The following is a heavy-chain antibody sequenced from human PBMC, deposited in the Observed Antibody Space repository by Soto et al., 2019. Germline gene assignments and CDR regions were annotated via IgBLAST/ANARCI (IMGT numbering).Heavy chain of an antibody. D-gene: IGHD6-19*01. Sequence: PSETLSLTCTVSGGSVSSNSDSWGWVRQSPGKGLEWIGTIYSNDNTHYNPSLLSRVTISVDTSNSQFSLELSSVTAADTAVYYCARGLITGSHYSGGWYYFGSWGQGTQVTVSS. CDR1: GGSVSSNSDS. CDR3: ARGLITGSHYSGGWYYFGS. V-gene: IGHV4-39*01. CDR2: IYSNDNT. J-gene: IGHJ4*02.